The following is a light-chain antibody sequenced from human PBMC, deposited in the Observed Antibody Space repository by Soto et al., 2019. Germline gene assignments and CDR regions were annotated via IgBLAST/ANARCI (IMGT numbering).Light chain of an antibody. CDR3: QTWGTGIHDV. V-gene: IGLV4-69*01. J-gene: IGLJ1*01. CDR1: SGHSSYA. CDR2: LNSDGSH. Sequence: QPVLTQSPSASASLGASVKLTCTLSSGHSSYAIAWHQQQPEKGPRYLMKLNSDGSHSKGDGIPDRFSGSSSGAERYLTISSLQSEDEADYCCQTWGTGIHDVFGTGTKLTVL.